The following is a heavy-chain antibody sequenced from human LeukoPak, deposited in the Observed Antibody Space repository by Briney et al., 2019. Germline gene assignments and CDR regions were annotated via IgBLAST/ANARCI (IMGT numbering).Heavy chain of an antibody. D-gene: IGHD7-27*01. J-gene: IGHJ5*02. Sequence: SETLSLTCTVSGGSITTYWWSWNRQPPGKGLEWIAYMFYTGSTNYNPSLKSRVTISVDTSKNQVSLKLSSVTAADTAVYYCARHFSITGGRLSGYWLDPWGQGTLVTVSS. CDR2: MFYTGST. CDR1: GGSITTYW. CDR3: ARHFSITGGRLSGYWLDP. V-gene: IGHV4-59*08.